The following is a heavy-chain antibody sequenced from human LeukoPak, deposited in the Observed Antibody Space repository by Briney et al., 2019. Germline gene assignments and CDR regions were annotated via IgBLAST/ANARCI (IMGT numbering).Heavy chain of an antibody. D-gene: IGHD2-2*01. CDR3: ARVGVPQYAFDI. V-gene: IGHV3-74*01. J-gene: IGHJ3*02. CDR1: GFTFSSYW. Sequence: GGSLRLSCVAPGFTFSSYWMPWVRQVPGKGPVWVSRINSDGRITSYADSVKGRFTISRDNAKNTLYLQMNSLRAEDTAVYSCARVGVPQYAFDIWGQGTWVTVSS. CDR2: INSDGRIT.